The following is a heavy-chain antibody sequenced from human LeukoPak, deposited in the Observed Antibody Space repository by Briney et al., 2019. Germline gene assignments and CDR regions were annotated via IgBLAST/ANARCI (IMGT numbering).Heavy chain of an antibody. CDR1: GFTFRDFY. J-gene: IGHJ4*02. Sequence: GGSLRLSCAASGFTFRDFYMTWIRQAPGKGLEWVAYIGPSGTITNYADSVKGRFTASRDNAENSLYLHINSLRAEDTAVYYCTRDPRLCDYWGQGTLVTVSS. V-gene: IGHV3-11*01. CDR2: IGPSGTIT. CDR3: TRDPRLCDY.